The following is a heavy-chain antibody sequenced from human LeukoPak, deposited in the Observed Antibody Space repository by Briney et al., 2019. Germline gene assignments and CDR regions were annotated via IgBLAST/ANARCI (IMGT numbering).Heavy chain of an antibody. V-gene: IGHV3-33*06. D-gene: IGHD2-15*01. CDR1: GFTFSSYG. J-gene: IGHJ6*02. CDR2: IWYDGSNK. Sequence: GGSLRLSCAASGFTFSSYGMHWVRQAPGKGLEWVAVIWYDGSNKYYADSVKGRFTISRDNSKNTLYLQMNSLRAEDMAIYYCAKYGRSGYSSGMDVWGQGTTVTVSS. CDR3: AKYGRSGYSSGMDV.